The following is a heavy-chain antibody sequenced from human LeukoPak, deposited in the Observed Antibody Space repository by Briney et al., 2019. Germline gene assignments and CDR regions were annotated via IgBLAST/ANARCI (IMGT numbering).Heavy chain of an antibody. CDR2: ISGSGGST. V-gene: IGHV3-23*01. D-gene: IGHD3-10*01. Sequence: GGSLRLSCAASGFTFSSYAMSWVRQAPGKGLEWVSGISGSGGSTYYADSVKGRFTISRDNSKNTLYLEMNSLRADDTAVYYCAKGRGGSGSYYYSAFDVWGQGTMVTVSS. CDR3: AKGRGGSGSYYYSAFDV. J-gene: IGHJ3*01. CDR1: GFTFSSYA.